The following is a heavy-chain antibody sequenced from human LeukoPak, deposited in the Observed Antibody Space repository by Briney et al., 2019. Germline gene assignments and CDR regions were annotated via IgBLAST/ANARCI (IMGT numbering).Heavy chain of an antibody. V-gene: IGHV1-46*01. CDR3: ATDVEASGYDY. CDR1: GYTFTSYY. Sequence: ASVKVSCKASGYTFTSYYMHWARQAPGQGLEWMGIINPSGGSTSYAQKFQGRVTMTRDTSTSTVYMELSSLRSEDTAVYYCATDVEASGYDYWGQGTLVTVSS. CDR2: INPSGGST. D-gene: IGHD5-12*01. J-gene: IGHJ4*02.